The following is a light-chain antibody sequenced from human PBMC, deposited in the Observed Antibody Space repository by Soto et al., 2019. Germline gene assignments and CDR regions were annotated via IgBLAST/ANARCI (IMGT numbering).Light chain of an antibody. CDR1: SSDVGGYNY. CDR3: SSYTGSSTLLYV. Sequence: QSALTQPASVSGSPGQSITISCTGTSSDVGGYNYVSWYQQHPGKAPKLMIYDVSNRPSGVSNRFSGSKSGNTASLTISGLKAEDEADYYCSSYTGSSTLLYVFGTGTKVTVL. CDR2: DVS. J-gene: IGLJ1*01. V-gene: IGLV2-14*01.